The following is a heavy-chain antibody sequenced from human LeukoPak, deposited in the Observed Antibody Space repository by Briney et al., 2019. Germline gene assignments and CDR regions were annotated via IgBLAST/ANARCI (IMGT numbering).Heavy chain of an antibody. J-gene: IGHJ4*02. D-gene: IGHD1-26*01. CDR2: IYYSGST. V-gene: IGHV4-59*01. Sequence: SETLSLTCTVSGGSIGSYYWSWIRQPPGKGLEWIGYIYYSGSTNYNPSLKSRVTISVDTSKNQFSLKLSSVTAADTAVYYCARDPIVGATENYFDYWGQGTLVTVSS. CDR1: GGSIGSYY. CDR3: ARDPIVGATENYFDY.